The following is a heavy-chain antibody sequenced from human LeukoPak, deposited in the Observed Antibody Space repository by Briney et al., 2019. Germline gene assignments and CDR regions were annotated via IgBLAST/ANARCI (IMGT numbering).Heavy chain of an antibody. J-gene: IGHJ4*01. CDR3: AGSFGDVKNF. D-gene: IGHD3-10*01. CDR2: ISYDGSNK. V-gene: IGHV3-30*03. CDR1: GFTFSSYG. Sequence: GRSLRLSCAASGFTFSSYGMHWVRQAPGKGLEWVAVISYDGSNKYYADSVKGRFTISRDNSKNTLYLQMNSLRAEDTAVYYCAGSFGDVKNFWGQGTLVTVSS.